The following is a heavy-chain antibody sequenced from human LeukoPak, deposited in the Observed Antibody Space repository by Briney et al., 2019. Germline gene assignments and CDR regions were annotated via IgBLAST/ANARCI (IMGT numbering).Heavy chain of an antibody. CDR3: AKVGPVYGMDV. D-gene: IGHD4-11*01. CDR1: GFTVSSNY. CDR2: IYSGGST. J-gene: IGHJ6*02. V-gene: IGHV3-53*05. Sequence: GGSLRLSCAASGFTVSSNYMGWVRQAPGKGLEWVSVIYSGGSTYYADSVKGRFTISRDNSKNTLYLQMNSLRAEDTAVYYCAKVGPVYGMDVWGQGTTVTVSS.